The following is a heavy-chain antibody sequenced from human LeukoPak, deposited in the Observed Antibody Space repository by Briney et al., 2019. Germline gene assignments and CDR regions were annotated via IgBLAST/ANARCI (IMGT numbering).Heavy chain of an antibody. V-gene: IGHV3-66*02. CDR2: IYSGGST. Sequence: GGSLRLSCAASGFTFSSYSMSWVRQAPGKGLEWVSVIYSGGSTYYADSVKGRFTISRDNSKNTLYLQMNSLRAEDTAVYYCAREPDIVVVPAPHYWGQGTLVTVSS. J-gene: IGHJ4*02. CDR1: GFTFSSYS. CDR3: AREPDIVVVPAPHY. D-gene: IGHD2-2*01.